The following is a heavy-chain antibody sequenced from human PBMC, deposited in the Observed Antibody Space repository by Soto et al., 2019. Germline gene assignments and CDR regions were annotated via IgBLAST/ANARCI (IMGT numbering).Heavy chain of an antibody. V-gene: IGHV3-13*05. CDR2: ISAAGDP. Sequence: EVQLVESGGRLVQPGRSLRLSCEASGFTFRNYDMHWVRQGTGKGLEWVSGISAAGDPDYADSVEGRFTISRENAQNSFFLQMNSLRVGDTAVYYCARTDRDFYGLDVWGQGTTVIVSS. J-gene: IGHJ6*02. CDR1: GFTFRNYD. CDR3: ARTDRDFYGLDV.